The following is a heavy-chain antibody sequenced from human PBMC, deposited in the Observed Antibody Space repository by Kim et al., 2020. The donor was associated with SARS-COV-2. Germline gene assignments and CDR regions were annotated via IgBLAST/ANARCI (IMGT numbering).Heavy chain of an antibody. J-gene: IGHJ5*02. Sequence: SETLSLTCTVSGGSISSYYWSWIRQPAGKGLEWIGRIYTSGSTNYNPSLKSRVTMSVDTSKNQFSLKLSSVTAADTAVYYCARDDHDYGDYDWFDPWGQGTLVTVSS. CDR1: GGSISSYY. CDR2: IYTSGST. D-gene: IGHD4-17*01. CDR3: ARDDHDYGDYDWFDP. V-gene: IGHV4-4*07.